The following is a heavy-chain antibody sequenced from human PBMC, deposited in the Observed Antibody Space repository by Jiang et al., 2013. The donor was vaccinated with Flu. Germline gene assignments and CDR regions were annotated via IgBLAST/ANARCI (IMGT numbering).Heavy chain of an antibody. CDR2: ILYDGSYK. J-gene: IGHJ1*01. CDR1: GFTFNTFG. V-gene: IGHV3-30*02. Sequence: VVQSGGPVRLSYAASGFTFNTFGMHWVRQAPGKGLEWVALILYDGSYKYYADSVKGRFTISRDNSKNTLYLQMSSLRAEDRAVYYCATDTQHRVLQQWGQGTLVIVTS. D-gene: IGHD6-13*01. CDR3: ATDTQHRVLQQ.